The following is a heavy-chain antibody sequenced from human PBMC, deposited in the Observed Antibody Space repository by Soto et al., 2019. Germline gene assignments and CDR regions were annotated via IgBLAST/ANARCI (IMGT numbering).Heavy chain of an antibody. Sequence: EVQVVESGGGLVQPGGSLRLSSAVSGFTFSNYWMTWVRQAPGKGLEWVAYMNQDGSQIYYVDSLRGRFTISRDNAKNSLYLQMNSMRVDDTAVYYCARDLGPNTPDYWGQGTLVTVSS. D-gene: IGHD2-2*02. CDR2: MNQDGSQI. V-gene: IGHV3-7*01. J-gene: IGHJ4*02. CDR3: ARDLGPNTPDY. CDR1: GFTFSNYW.